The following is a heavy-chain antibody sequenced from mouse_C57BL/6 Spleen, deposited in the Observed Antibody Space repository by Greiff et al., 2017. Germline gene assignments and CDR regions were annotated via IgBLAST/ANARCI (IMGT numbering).Heavy chain of an antibody. V-gene: IGHV5-6*02. CDR1: GFTFSSYG. Sequence: DVKLVESGGDLVKPGGSLKLSCAASGFTFSSYGMSWVRQTPDKRLEWVATISSGGSYTYYPASVKGRFTISRDNAKNTLYLQMSSLKSEDTAMXYCARLDGSWFAYWGQGTLVTVSA. CDR2: ISSGGSYT. J-gene: IGHJ3*01. CDR3: ARLDGSWFAY.